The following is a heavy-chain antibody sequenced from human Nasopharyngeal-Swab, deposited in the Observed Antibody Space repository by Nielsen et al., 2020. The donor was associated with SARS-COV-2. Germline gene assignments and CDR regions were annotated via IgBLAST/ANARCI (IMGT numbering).Heavy chain of an antibody. J-gene: IGHJ2*01. Sequence: ESLKISCAASGFTFSSYAMSWVRQAPGKGLEWVSAISGSGGIAFYADSVTGRFTISRDNSKSTLYLQMNSLRAEDTAVYYCASRFGVPAPLDLWGRGTLVTVSS. CDR1: GFTFSSYA. CDR3: ASRFGVPAPLDL. V-gene: IGHV3-23*01. D-gene: IGHD3-10*01. CDR2: ISGSGGIA.